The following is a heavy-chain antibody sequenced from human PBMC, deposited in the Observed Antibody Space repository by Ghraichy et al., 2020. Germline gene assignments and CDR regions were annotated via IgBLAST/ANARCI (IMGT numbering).Heavy chain of an antibody. CDR1: GFSLSTSGVG. V-gene: IGHV2-5*01. D-gene: IGHD2-2*01. CDR3: AHSTTVVVPAANLYFDY. CDR2: IYWNDDK. J-gene: IGHJ4*02. Sequence: SGPTLVKPTQTLTLTCTFSGFSLSTSGVGVGWIRQPPGKALEWLALIYWNDDKRYSPSLKSRLTITKDTSKNQVVLTMTNMDPVDTATYYCAHSTTVVVPAANLYFDYWGQGTLVTVSS.